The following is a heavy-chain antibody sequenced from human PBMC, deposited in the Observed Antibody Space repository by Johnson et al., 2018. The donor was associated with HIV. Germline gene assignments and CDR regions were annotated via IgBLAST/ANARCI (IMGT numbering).Heavy chain of an antibody. CDR3: ARGSRYCSGGSCPEAFDI. V-gene: IGHV3-11*01. D-gene: IGHD2-15*01. J-gene: IGHJ3*02. CDR1: GFVFSDSH. Sequence: QVQLVESGGGVVQPGRSLRLSCAASGFVFSDSHMSWIRQAPGKGLEWVSYISRSGTTIYYADSVQGRFTISRDNSKNTLYLQMNSLRAEDTAVYFCARGSRYCSGGSCPEAFDIWGQGTMVTVSS. CDR2: ISRSGTTI.